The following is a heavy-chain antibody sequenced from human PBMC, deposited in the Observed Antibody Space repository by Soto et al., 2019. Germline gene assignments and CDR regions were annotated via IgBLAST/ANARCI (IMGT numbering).Heavy chain of an antibody. J-gene: IGHJ6*02. CDR1: GGSISSGGDY. V-gene: IGHV4-31*03. CDR3: ARATPYYYDGMDV. D-gene: IGHD2-15*01. CDR2: IDYSGST. Sequence: QVQLQESGPGLVKPSQTLSLTCTVSGGSISSGGDYWSWIRQHPGKGLEWIGDIDYSGSTYYNPSLKSRVTLSVDTSKNHCSLKLSSVTAADTAVYYCARATPYYYDGMDVWDQGTTVTVSS.